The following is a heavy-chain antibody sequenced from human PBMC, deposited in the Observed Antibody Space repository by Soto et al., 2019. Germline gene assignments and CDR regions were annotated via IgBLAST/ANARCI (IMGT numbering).Heavy chain of an antibody. D-gene: IGHD3-3*01. CDR1: GYTFTSYG. CDR3: ARDRYYDFWSGFRTTPQKYYFDY. J-gene: IGHJ4*02. Sequence: ASVKVSCKASGYTFTSYGISWVRQAPGQGLEWMGWISAYNGNTNYAQKLQGRVTMTTDTSTSTAYMELRSLRSDDTAVYYCARDRYYDFWSGFRTTPQKYYFDYWGQGTLVTVSS. CDR2: ISAYNGNT. V-gene: IGHV1-18*01.